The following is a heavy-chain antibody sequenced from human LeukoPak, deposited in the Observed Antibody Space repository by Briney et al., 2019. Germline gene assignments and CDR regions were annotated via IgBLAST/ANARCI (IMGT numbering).Heavy chain of an antibody. CDR1: GYSLISDYF. Sequence: WETLSLTCIVSGYSLISDYFWGWVRQPPGKGPEWIGSIFHSGSVYYNPSLKSRVTISIDPSKNRFSLKLTSVTAADTAIYYCARVVASTSIDSWGQGTLVTVSS. CDR3: ARVVASTSIDS. V-gene: IGHV4-38-2*02. D-gene: IGHD2-15*01. CDR2: IFHSGSV. J-gene: IGHJ4*02.